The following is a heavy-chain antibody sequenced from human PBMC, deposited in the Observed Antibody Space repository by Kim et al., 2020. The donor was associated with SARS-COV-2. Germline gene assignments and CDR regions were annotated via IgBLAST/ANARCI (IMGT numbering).Heavy chain of an antibody. J-gene: IGHJ6*02. CDR2: INAGNGNT. CDR1: GYTFTSYA. D-gene: IGHD3-10*01. CDR3: ARDSVPYYYGSGGYYYYGMDV. Sequence: ASVKVSCKASGYTFTSYAMHWVRQAPGQRLEWMRWINAGNGNTKYSQKFQGRVTITRDTSASTAYMELSSLRSEDTAVYYCARDSVPYYYGSGGYYYYGMDVWGQGTTVTVSS. V-gene: IGHV1-3*01.